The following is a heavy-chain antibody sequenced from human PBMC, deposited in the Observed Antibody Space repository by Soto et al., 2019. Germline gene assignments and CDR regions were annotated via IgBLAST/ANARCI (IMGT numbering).Heavy chain of an antibody. J-gene: IGHJ6*02. CDR1: GFPFSSYA. D-gene: IGHD6-13*01. V-gene: IGHV3-23*01. CDR2: ISGSGGST. Sequence: GGSLRLSCAASGFPFSSYAMSWVRQAPGKGLEWVSAISGSGGSTYYADSVKGRFTISRDNSKNTLYLQMNSLRAEDTAVYYCAKVQSAAEDARRYYGMDVWGQGTTVTVYS. CDR3: AKVQSAAEDARRYYGMDV.